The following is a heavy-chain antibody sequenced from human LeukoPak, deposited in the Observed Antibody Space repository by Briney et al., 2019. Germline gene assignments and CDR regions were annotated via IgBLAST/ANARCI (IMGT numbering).Heavy chain of an antibody. D-gene: IGHD4-17*01. J-gene: IGHJ5*02. CDR1: GYTFTGYY. CDR2: INPNSGGT. V-gene: IGHV1-2*02. CDR3: AREYGDYGLNWFDP. Sequence: ASVKVSCKASGYTFTGYYMHWVRQAPGQGLEWMGWINPNSGGTNYAQKFQGRVTMTRDTSISTAYMELSRLRSEDTAVYYCAREYGDYGLNWFDPWGQGTLVTVSS.